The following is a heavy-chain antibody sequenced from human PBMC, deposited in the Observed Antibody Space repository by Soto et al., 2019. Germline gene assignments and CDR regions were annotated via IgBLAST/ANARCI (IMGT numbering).Heavy chain of an antibody. D-gene: IGHD4-17*01. Sequence: GGSLRLSCAASRFTFSSYAMHWVRQAPGKGLEWVSYISSSGSTIYYADSVKGRFTISRDNAKNSLYLQMNSLRAEDTAVYYCARWGDDYEGDMDVWGKGTTVTVSS. V-gene: IGHV3-48*04. J-gene: IGHJ6*03. CDR2: ISSSGSTI. CDR1: RFTFSSYA. CDR3: ARWGDDYEGDMDV.